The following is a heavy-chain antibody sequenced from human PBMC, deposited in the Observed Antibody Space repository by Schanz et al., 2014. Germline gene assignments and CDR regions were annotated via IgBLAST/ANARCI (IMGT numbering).Heavy chain of an antibody. CDR2: MIGSGSSV. Sequence: QVQLVESGGGLVKPGGSLRLSCAASGFIFNDYYMNWIRQAPGKGLEWVSRMIGSGSSVFYADSVKGRFTISRDNLKNTVYLQMNSLRAGDTAVYYCAKDGRLPYYGTGSDFDYWGQGTLVAVSS. D-gene: IGHD3-22*01. CDR3: AKDGRLPYYGTGSDFDY. J-gene: IGHJ4*02. CDR1: GFIFNDYY. V-gene: IGHV3-11*01.